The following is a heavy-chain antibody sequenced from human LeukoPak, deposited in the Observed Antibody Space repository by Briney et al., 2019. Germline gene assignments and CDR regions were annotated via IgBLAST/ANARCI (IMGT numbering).Heavy chain of an antibody. CDR2: IYTSGST. CDR1: GGSISSGSYY. Sequence: PSETLSLTCTVSGGSISSGSYYWSWIRQPAGKGLEWIGRIYTSGSTNYNPSLKSRVTISVDTSKNQFSLKLSSVTAADMVVYYCARGLFDYDSSGYSNYFDYWGRGTLVTVSS. D-gene: IGHD3-22*01. J-gene: IGHJ4*02. CDR3: ARGLFDYDSSGYSNYFDY. V-gene: IGHV4-61*02.